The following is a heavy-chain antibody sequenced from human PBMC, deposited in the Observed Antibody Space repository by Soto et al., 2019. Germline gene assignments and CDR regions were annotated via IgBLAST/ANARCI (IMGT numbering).Heavy chain of an antibody. V-gene: IGHV4-39*01. J-gene: IGHJ4*02. CDR2: IYYSGST. CDR1: GGSISSSSYY. CDR3: ARHGPIFGVVIIDYFDY. D-gene: IGHD3-3*01. Sequence: SETLSLTCTVSGGSISSSSYYWGWIRQPPGKGLEWIGSIYYSGSTYYNPSLKSRVTISVDTSKNQFSLKLSSVTAADTAVYYCARHGPIFGVVIIDYFDYWGQGTLVTVSS.